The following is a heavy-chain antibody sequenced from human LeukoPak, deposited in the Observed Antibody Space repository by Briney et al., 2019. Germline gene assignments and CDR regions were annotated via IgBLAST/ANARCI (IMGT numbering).Heavy chain of an antibody. V-gene: IGHV4-39*07. D-gene: IGHD2-2*01. J-gene: IGHJ4*02. CDR2: INHSGST. CDR1: GGSISSSSYY. Sequence: SETLSLTCTVSGGSISSSSYYWSWIRQPPGKGLEWIGEINHSGSTNYNPSLKSRVTISVDTSKNQFSLKLNSVTAADTAVYYCARGLSRTPPGGYWGQGTLVTVSS. CDR3: ARGLSRTPPGGY.